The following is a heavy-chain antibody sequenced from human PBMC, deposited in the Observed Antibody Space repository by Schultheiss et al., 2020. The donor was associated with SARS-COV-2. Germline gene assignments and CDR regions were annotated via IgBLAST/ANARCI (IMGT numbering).Heavy chain of an antibody. J-gene: IGHJ4*02. CDR2: IYYSGST. D-gene: IGHD4-17*01. Sequence: SETLSLTCTVSGGSVSSGSSYWSWIRQPPGKGLEWIGYIYYSGSTNYSPSVKSRVTISVDTSKNQFSLKLSSVTAADMAVHFCARVNGDYLDYWGQGALVTVSS. CDR3: ARVNGDYLDY. CDR1: GGSVSSGSSY. V-gene: IGHV4-61*01.